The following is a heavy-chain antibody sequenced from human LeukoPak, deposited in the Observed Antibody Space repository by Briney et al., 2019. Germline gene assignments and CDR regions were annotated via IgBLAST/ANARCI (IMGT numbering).Heavy chain of an antibody. Sequence: SETLSLTCALYGGSFSGYYWSWVRQPPGKGLEWIGEINHSGTTKYNPSLKSRVTMSVDTSKNQFSLKLSSVTAADTAVYYCARDRYYYDSSGYYNWFDPWGQGTLVTVSS. D-gene: IGHD3-22*01. CDR2: INHSGTT. V-gene: IGHV4-34*01. CDR3: ARDRYYYDSSGYYNWFDP. CDR1: GGSFSGYY. J-gene: IGHJ5*02.